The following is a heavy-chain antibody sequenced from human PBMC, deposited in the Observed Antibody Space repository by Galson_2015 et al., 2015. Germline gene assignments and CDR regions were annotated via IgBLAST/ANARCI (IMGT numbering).Heavy chain of an antibody. CDR3: ARLNLFQGALRWFDP. V-gene: IGHV4-39*01. D-gene: IGHD3-10*01. Sequence: ETLSLTCTVSGASISSTNYFWGWIRQPPGKGLEWIGSIYYNGNTYYDPSLESRVAISVDTSKHQFSLKLSSVTAADTAVYYCARLNLFQGALRWFDPWGQGTLITVSS. CDR2: IYYNGNT. CDR1: GASISSTNYF. J-gene: IGHJ5*02.